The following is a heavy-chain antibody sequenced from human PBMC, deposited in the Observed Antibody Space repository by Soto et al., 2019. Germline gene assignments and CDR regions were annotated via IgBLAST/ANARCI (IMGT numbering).Heavy chain of an antibody. D-gene: IGHD1-26*01. J-gene: IGHJ4*02. V-gene: IGHV4-59*12. Sequence: SETLSLTCTVSGRSISSYYWSWIRQPPGKGLEWIGEIFHSGSTNYNPSLKTRVTISVDKSKNQFSLKLSSVTAADTAVYYCARVFSGSYSDYWGQGTLVTVS. CDR1: GRSISSYY. CDR3: ARVFSGSYSDY. CDR2: IFHSGST.